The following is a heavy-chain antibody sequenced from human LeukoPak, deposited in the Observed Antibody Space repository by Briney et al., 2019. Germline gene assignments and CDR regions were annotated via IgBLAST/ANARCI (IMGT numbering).Heavy chain of an antibody. D-gene: IGHD2-2*01. CDR1: GFTFSSYG. V-gene: IGHV3-64*01. Sequence: GGSLRLSCAASGFTFSSYGMHWVRQAPGKGLEYVSAIAGNGGSTYYANSVKGRFTISRDNSKNTLYLQMGSLRTEDMAVYYCARISANTSHTDYWGRGTLVTVSS. J-gene: IGHJ4*02. CDR3: ARISANTSHTDY. CDR2: IAGNGGST.